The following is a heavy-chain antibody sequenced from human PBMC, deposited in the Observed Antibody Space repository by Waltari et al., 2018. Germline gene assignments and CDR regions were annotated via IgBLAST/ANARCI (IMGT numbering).Heavy chain of an antibody. Sequence: QVQLVQSGAEVKKPGASVKVSCKASGYTFTSYAMHWVRQAPGQRLEWMGWINAGNGNTKYSPKFQGRVTITRDTSASTAYMELSSLRSEDTAVYYCARDQGLRGLSHSSGWPDYWGQGTLVTVSS. CDR3: ARDQGLRGLSHSSGWPDY. V-gene: IGHV1-3*01. J-gene: IGHJ4*02. D-gene: IGHD6-19*01. CDR2: INAGNGNT. CDR1: GYTFTSYA.